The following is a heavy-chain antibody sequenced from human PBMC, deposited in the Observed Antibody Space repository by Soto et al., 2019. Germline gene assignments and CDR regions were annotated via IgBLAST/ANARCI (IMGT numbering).Heavy chain of an antibody. CDR3: ARVWDIVVVPAFSGMDV. CDR1: GYTFTSYD. J-gene: IGHJ6*02. CDR2: MSPNSGNT. D-gene: IGHD2-2*01. V-gene: IGHV1-8*01. Sequence: ASVKVSCKASGYTFTSYDINWVRQATGQGLEWMGWMSPNSGNTGYAQKFQGRVTMTRNTSISTAYMELSSLRSEDTAVYYCARVWDIVVVPAFSGMDVWGQGTTVTVSS.